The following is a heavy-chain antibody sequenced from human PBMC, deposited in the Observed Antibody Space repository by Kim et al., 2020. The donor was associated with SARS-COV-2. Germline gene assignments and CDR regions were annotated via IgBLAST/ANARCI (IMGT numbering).Heavy chain of an antibody. V-gene: IGHV4-39*01. CDR2: IYYSGST. Sequence: SETLSLTCTVSGGSISSSSYYWGWIRQPPGKGLEWIGSIYYSGSTYYNPSLKSRVTISVDTSKNQFSLKLSSVTAADTAVYYCASLVLTYCGGDCYFRPYWCFDLWGRGTLVTVSS. D-gene: IGHD2-21*02. CDR1: GGSISSSSYY. CDR3: ASLVLTYCGGDCYFRPYWCFDL. J-gene: IGHJ2*01.